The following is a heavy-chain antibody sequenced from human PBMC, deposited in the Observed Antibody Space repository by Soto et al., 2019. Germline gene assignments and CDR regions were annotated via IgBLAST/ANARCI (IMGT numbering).Heavy chain of an antibody. V-gene: IGHV4-31*03. Sequence: QVQLQESGPGLVKSSQTLSLTCTVSGGSINSGGYHWNWIRQHPGKGLEWIGNIYYSGSTYYNPSLKSRVTISIDTSKNQFSLKLSSVTAADTAVYYCARDVWPYYFDYWGQGTLVTVSS. CDR1: GGSINSGGYH. CDR2: IYYSGST. D-gene: IGHD2-21*01. CDR3: ARDVWPYYFDY. J-gene: IGHJ4*02.